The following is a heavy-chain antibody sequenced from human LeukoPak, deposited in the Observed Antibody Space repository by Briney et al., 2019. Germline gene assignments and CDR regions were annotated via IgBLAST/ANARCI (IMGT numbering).Heavy chain of an antibody. CDR2: INSDGSST. D-gene: IGHD1-26*01. J-gene: IGHJ6*03. CDR3: ARATGSYHYYYYYMDV. CDR1: GFTFSSYW. V-gene: IGHV3-74*01. Sequence: GGSLRLSCAASGFTFSSYWMHWVRQAPGKGLVWVSRINSDGSSTSYADSVKGRFTISRDNAKNSLYLQMNSLRAEDTAVYYCARATGSYHYYYYYMDVWGKGTTVTVSS.